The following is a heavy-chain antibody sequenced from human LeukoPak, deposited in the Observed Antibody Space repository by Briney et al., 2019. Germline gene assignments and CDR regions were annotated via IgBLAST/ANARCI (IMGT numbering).Heavy chain of an antibody. V-gene: IGHV3-21*01. Sequence: PGGSLRLSCAASGFTFSSYSMNWVRQAPGKGLEWVSSISSSSSYIYYADPVKGRFTISRDNAKNSLYLQMNSLRAEDTAVYYRARDRCSSTSCSFDYWGQGTLVTVSS. CDR2: ISSSSSYI. CDR3: ARDRCSSTSCSFDY. CDR1: GFTFSSYS. J-gene: IGHJ4*02. D-gene: IGHD2-2*01.